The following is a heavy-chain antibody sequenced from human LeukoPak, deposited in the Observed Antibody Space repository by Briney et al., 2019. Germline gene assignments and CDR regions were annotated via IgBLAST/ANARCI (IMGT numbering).Heavy chain of an antibody. Sequence: SETLSLTCTVSGGSISSGGYYWGWIRQPPGKGLEWIGSIYFSGSTYYNPSLKSRVTMSVDTSKNQFSLKLSSVTAADTAVYYCASSYGSGTYHYFAYWGQGTLVTVSS. J-gene: IGHJ4*02. V-gene: IGHV4-39*07. D-gene: IGHD3-10*01. CDR1: GGSISSGGYY. CDR2: IYFSGST. CDR3: ASSYGSGTYHYFAY.